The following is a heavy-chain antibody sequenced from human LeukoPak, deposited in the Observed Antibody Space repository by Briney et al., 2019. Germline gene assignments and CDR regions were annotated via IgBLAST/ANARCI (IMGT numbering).Heavy chain of an antibody. J-gene: IGHJ6*03. CDR2: IYSGGST. V-gene: IGHV3-53*01. CDR3: ARGKKIAARLYYYYYYMDV. Sequence: GGSLRLSCAASGFTVSSNYMSWVRQAPGKGLEWVSVIYSGGSTYYADSAKGRFTISRDNSKNTLYLQMNSLRAEDTAVYYCARGKKIAARLYYYYYYMDVWGKGTTVTVSS. CDR1: GFTVSSNY. D-gene: IGHD6-6*01.